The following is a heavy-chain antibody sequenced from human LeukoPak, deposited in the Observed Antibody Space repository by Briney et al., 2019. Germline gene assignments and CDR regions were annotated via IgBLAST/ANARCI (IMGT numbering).Heavy chain of an antibody. CDR3: ANEDYYDSSPSYYFDY. CDR2: IYSGGST. Sequence: GGSLRLSCAASGFTVSSNYMSWVRQAPGKGLEWVSVIYSGGSTYYADSVKGRFTISRDNSKNTLYLQMNSLRAEDTAVYYCANEDYYDSSPSYYFDYWGQGTLVTVSS. D-gene: IGHD3-22*01. J-gene: IGHJ4*02. CDR1: GFTVSSNY. V-gene: IGHV3-53*01.